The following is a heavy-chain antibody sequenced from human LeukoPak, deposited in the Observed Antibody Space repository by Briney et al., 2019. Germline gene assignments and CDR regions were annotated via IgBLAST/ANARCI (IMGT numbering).Heavy chain of an antibody. Sequence: ASVKVSCKASGYTFSGYYMHWVRQAPGQGLEWMGWINPNSGGTNYAQKFQGRVTMTRDTSISTAYMELSRLRSDDTAVYYCARGITRASDAFDIWGQGTMVTVSS. V-gene: IGHV1-2*02. J-gene: IGHJ3*02. CDR3: ARGITRASDAFDI. D-gene: IGHD3-16*01. CDR2: INPNSGGT. CDR1: GYTFSGYY.